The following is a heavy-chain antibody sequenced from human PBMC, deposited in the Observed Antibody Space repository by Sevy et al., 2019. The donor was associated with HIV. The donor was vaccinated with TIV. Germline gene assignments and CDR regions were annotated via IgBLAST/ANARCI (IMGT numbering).Heavy chain of an antibody. CDR2: ISNSGGTT. Sequence: GGSLRLSCAASGFTFSDYYMSWIRQAPGKGLEWVSYISNSGGTTYYADSAKGRFTISRDNAKNSLYLQMNSLRAEDTAVYYCARITRWRFDYLGHATLLTVSS. D-gene: IGHD1-1*01. V-gene: IGHV3-11*04. J-gene: IGHJ4*01. CDR1: GFTFSDYY. CDR3: ARITRWRFDY.